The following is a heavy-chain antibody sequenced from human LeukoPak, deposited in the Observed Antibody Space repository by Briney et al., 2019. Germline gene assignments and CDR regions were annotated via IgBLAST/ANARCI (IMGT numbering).Heavy chain of an antibody. CDR3: ARERDLLYYYYMDV. CDR1: GGSISSYY. CDR2: IYYSGST. D-gene: IGHD1-26*01. V-gene: IGHV4-59*12. Sequence: PSETLSLTCTVSGGSISSYYWSWIRQPPGKGLEWIGYIYYSGSTNYKSSLKSRVTISVDTSKNQFSLKQSSVTAADTAVYYCARERDLLYYYYMDVWGKGTTVTVSS. J-gene: IGHJ6*03.